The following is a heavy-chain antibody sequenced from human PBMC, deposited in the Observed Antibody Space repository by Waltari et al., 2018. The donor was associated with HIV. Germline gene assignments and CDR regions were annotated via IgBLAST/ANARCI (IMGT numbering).Heavy chain of an antibody. CDR3: VRSPRGSDFDY. V-gene: IGHV2-5*02. CDR1: GFSLSTTGVV. Sequence: QITLKESGPTLVKPTQTLPLTCTFSGFSLSTTGVVVGWIRQSPRKALEWLALIYWDDDKRYSPSLNSRLTISKDISKNHVVLTMTSMDPVDTATYYCVRSPRGSDFDYWGQGTLVIVSS. CDR2: IYWDDDK. J-gene: IGHJ4*02.